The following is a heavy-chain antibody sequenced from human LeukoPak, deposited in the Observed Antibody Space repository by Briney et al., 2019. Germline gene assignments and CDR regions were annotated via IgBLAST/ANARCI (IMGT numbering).Heavy chain of an antibody. J-gene: IGHJ4*02. Sequence: SETLSLTCTVSGGSISSYYWSWIRQPPGKGLEWIGYIYYSGSTNYNPSPKSRVTISVDTSKNQFSLELSSVTAADTAVYYCARVARPVLRYFGGGGGPYYFDYWGQGTLVTVSS. V-gene: IGHV4-59*01. D-gene: IGHD3-9*01. CDR1: GGSISSYY. CDR2: IYYSGST. CDR3: ARVARPVLRYFGGGGGPYYFDY.